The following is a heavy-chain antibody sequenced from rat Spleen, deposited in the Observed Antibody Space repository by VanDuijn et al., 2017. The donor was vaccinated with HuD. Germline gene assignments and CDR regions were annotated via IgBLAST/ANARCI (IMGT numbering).Heavy chain of an antibody. CDR1: GFTFSSYW. V-gene: IGHV5-58*01. J-gene: IGHJ4*01. D-gene: IGHD1-4*01. CDR2: INTDGGST. Sequence: EVQLVETGGGLVQPGRSLKLSCVASGFTFSSYWMYWIRQAPGKGLEWVSSINTDGGSTYYPDSVKGRFTISRDNAENTVYLQMNSLRSEDTATYYCAKDTLRGGIPTGVMDAWGQGASVTVSS. CDR3: AKDTLRGGIPTGVMDA.